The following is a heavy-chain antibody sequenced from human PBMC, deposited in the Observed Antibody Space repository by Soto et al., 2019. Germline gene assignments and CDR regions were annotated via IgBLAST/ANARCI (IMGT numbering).Heavy chain of an antibody. D-gene: IGHD2-21*02. CDR1: GGSISSYY. CDR2: IYYSGST. J-gene: IGHJ4*02. V-gene: IGHV4-59*12. CDR3: ARFRCVGDCYYDY. Sequence: QVQLQESGPGLVKPSETLSLTCTVSGGSISSYYWSWIRQPPGKGLEWIGYIYYSGSTNYNPSLKSRVTISVDTSKNQFSLKLSSVTAADTAVYYCARFRCVGDCYYDYWGQGTLVTVSS.